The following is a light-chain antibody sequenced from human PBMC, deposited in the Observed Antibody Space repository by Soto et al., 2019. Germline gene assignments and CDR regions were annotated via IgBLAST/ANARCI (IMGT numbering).Light chain of an antibody. J-gene: IGKJ1*01. CDR1: QNIANY. Sequence: DIQMTQSPSSLSASVGDRVTITCRASQNIANYLNWYQQKPGKAPNLLIYAASSFQTGVPPRFSGSGSGTDFALTISSLQPEDFAVYYCQQYNNWPPWTFGQGTKVDIK. CDR3: QQYNNWPPWT. V-gene: IGKV1-39*01. CDR2: AAS.